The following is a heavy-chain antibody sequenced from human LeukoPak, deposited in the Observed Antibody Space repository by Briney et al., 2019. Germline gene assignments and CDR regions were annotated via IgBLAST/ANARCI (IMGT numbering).Heavy chain of an antibody. Sequence: AGGSLRLSCAASGFTFSSYWMSWVRQAPGKGLEWVANIKQDGSEKYYVDSMKGRFTISRDNAKNSLYLQMNSLRAEDTAVYYCASLKIPYSSDAFDIWGQGTMVTVSS. CDR2: IKQDGSEK. D-gene: IGHD6-13*01. CDR3: ASLKIPYSSDAFDI. J-gene: IGHJ3*02. V-gene: IGHV3-7*01. CDR1: GFTFSSYW.